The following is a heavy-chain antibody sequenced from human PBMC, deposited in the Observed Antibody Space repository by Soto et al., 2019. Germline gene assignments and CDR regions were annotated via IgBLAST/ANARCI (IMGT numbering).Heavy chain of an antibody. CDR3: GRYGSGPDNWFDP. J-gene: IGHJ5*02. D-gene: IGHD3-10*01. CDR2: IYYSGST. V-gene: IGHV4-59*12. CDR1: GGSISSYY. Sequence: SETLSLTCTVSGGSISSYYWSWIRQPPGKGLEWIGYIYYSGSTNYNPSLKSRVTISVDTSKNQFSLKLSSVTAADTAVYYCGRYGSGPDNWFDPWGQGTLVTVSS.